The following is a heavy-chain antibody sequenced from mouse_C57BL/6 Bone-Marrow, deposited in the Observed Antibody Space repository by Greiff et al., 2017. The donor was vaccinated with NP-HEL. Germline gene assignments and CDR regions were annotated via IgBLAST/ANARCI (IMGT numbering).Heavy chain of an antibody. J-gene: IGHJ1*03. V-gene: IGHV2-5*01. Sequence: VQLQQSGPGLVQPSQSLSITCTVSGFSLTSYGVHWVRQSPGKGLEWLGVIWRGGSTDYNAAFMSRLSITKDNSKSPVFFKMNSLQADDTAIYYCAKNDYGSSRYWYFDVWGTGTTVTVSS. CDR2: IWRGGST. CDR1: GFSLTSYG. CDR3: AKNDYGSSRYWYFDV. D-gene: IGHD1-1*01.